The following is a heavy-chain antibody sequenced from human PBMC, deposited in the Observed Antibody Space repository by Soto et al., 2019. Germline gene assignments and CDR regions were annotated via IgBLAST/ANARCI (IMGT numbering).Heavy chain of an antibody. Sequence: XPVKVSCKASGYPLTSYDINWVRQATGQGLEWMGWMNPNSGNTGYAQKFQGRVTMTRNTSISTAYMELSSLRSEDTAVYYCARGGGTVATLFDIWGQGTMVTVSS. D-gene: IGHD4-17*01. CDR1: GYPLTSYD. J-gene: IGHJ3*02. V-gene: IGHV1-8*01. CDR2: MNPNSGNT. CDR3: ARGGGTVATLFDI.